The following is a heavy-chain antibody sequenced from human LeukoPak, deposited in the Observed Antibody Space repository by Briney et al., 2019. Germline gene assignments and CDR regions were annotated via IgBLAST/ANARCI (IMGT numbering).Heavy chain of an antibody. D-gene: IGHD3-16*01. V-gene: IGHV4-34*01. J-gene: IGHJ5*02. CDR1: GGSFNDYY. CDR2: IRHSGST. CDR3: ARHYGP. Sequence: SETLSLTCDVSGGSFNDYYWSWIRQPPGKGLEWIGEIRHSGSTNYNPSLKSRVAMSVDTSKNQFSLKLSSVTAADTAVYYCARHYGPWGQGTLVTVSS.